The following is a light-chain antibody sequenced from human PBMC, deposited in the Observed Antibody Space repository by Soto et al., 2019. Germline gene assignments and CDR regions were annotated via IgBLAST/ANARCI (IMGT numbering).Light chain of an antibody. V-gene: IGLV2-11*01. CDR3: CSYAGGPYV. CDR1: SSDVGGYNY. J-gene: IGLJ1*01. CDR2: DVS. Sequence: QSALTQPRSVSGSPGQSVTISCTGTSSDVGGYNYVSWYQQHPGKAPKLMICDVSKRPSGVPDRFSGSKSGNTASLTISGLQAEDEVDYYCCSYAGGPYVFGTCTKVTVL.